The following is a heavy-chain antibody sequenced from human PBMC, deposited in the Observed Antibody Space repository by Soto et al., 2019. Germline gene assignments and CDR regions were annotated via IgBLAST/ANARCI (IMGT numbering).Heavy chain of an antibody. CDR3: ARARSGSYFVLEY. CDR2: IYSRGNT. J-gene: IGHJ4*02. D-gene: IGHD3-10*01. Sequence: WTWIRQHPGKGLEWIGYIYSRGNTSYTPSLKSRVDITVDTSKNQFSLRVSSVTAADTAVYYCARARSGSYFVLEYWGQGAQVTVSP. V-gene: IGHV4-31*02.